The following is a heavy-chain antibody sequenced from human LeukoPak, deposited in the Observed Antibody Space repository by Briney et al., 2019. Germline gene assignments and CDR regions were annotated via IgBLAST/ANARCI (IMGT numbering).Heavy chain of an antibody. CDR1: GFTFSNAW. CDR3: ARGSIAVAGTWWFDP. J-gene: IGHJ5*02. CDR2: IWYDGSNK. D-gene: IGHD6-19*01. Sequence: QTGGSLRLSCAASGFTFSNAWMSWVRQAPGKGLEWVAVIWYDGSNKYYADSVKGRFTISRDNSKNTLYLQMNSLRAEDTAVYYCARGSIAVAGTWWFDPWGQGTLVTVSS. V-gene: IGHV3-33*08.